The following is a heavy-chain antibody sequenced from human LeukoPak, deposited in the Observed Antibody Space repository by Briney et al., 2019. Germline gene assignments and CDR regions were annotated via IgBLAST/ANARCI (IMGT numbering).Heavy chain of an antibody. Sequence: GGSLRLSCAASGFTFSSYAMSWVRQAPGKGLECVSAITVSGGSTYYADSVKGRFTISRDNSKDTLYLRMNSLRAEDTAVYYCAKVSSPYDILTGYYTLDAFDIRGQGTMVTVSS. CDR3: AKVSSPYDILTGYYTLDAFDI. D-gene: IGHD3-9*01. J-gene: IGHJ3*02. V-gene: IGHV3-23*01. CDR1: GFTFSSYA. CDR2: ITVSGGST.